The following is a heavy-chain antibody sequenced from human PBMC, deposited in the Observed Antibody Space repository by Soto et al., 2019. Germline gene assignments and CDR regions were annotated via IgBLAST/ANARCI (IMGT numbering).Heavy chain of an antibody. J-gene: IGHJ6*02. Sequence: QVQLVQSGAEVKKPGSSVKVSSKASGGTFSSYAISWVRQAPGQGLEWMGGIIPIFGTANYAQKFQGRVTITADESTSTAYMELSSLRSEDTAVYYCARLRRIQLWFPHPGGMDVWGQGTTVTVSS. D-gene: IGHD5-18*01. CDR1: GGTFSSYA. CDR2: IIPIFGTA. V-gene: IGHV1-69*01. CDR3: ARLRRIQLWFPHPGGMDV.